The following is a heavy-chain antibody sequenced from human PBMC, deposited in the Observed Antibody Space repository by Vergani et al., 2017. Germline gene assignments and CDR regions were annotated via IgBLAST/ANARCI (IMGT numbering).Heavy chain of an antibody. D-gene: IGHD6-13*01. J-gene: IGHJ6*03. CDR1: GFTFSSYA. V-gene: IGHV3-23*01. CDR2: ISGSGGST. CDR3: AKDLSGWVAAAGYYYYYMDV. Sequence: EVQLLESGGGLVQPGGSLRLSCAASGFTFSSYAMSWVRQAPGKGLEWVSAISGSGGSTYYADSVKGRFTISRDNSKNTLYLQMNSLRAEDSAVYYCAKDLSGWVAAAGYYYYYMDVWGKGTTVTVSS.